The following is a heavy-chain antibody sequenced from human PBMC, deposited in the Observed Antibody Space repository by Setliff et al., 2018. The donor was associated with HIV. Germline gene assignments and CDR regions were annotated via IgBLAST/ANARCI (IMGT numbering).Heavy chain of an antibody. CDR1: GYTSTGYY. CDR2: INLNSGGT. V-gene: IGHV1-2*06. D-gene: IGHD6-19*01. J-gene: IGHJ3*02. CDR3: ARRPHGAGTYAFDI. Sequence: ASVKVSCKASGYTSTGYYVHWVRQAPGQGLEWMGRINLNSGGTTYAQRFQGRVTMTWDTSISTAYMELSRLTSDDTAVYYCARRPHGAGTYAFDIWGQGTMVTVSS.